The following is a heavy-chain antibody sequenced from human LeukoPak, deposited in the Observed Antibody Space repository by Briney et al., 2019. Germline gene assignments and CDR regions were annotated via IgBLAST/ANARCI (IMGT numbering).Heavy chain of an antibody. CDR2: INYSGST. J-gene: IGHJ6*03. Sequence: SETLSLTCTVYGGTFSRFYWQWFRQPPGKGPEWIGEINYSGSTKYNPSLKSQVTISIDTSKNQFSLRVSSVAAADTALYYCAQWGHNMDVWGKGTTVTVSS. CDR3: AQWGHNMDV. V-gene: IGHV4-34*08. D-gene: IGHD1-26*01. CDR1: GGTFSRFY.